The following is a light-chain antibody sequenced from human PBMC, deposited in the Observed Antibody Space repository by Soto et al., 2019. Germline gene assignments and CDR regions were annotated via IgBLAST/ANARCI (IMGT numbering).Light chain of an antibody. V-gene: IGLV1-44*01. Sequence: QSVLTQPPSASGTPGQRVTISCSGSSSNIGSNTVNWYQQFPGTAPKLLIYPNNQRPSGVPDRFSGSKSGTSASLAISGLQSEDEADYYCAAWDDSLNGRVFGTGTKVT. J-gene: IGLJ1*01. CDR2: PNN. CDR3: AAWDDSLNGRV. CDR1: SSNIGSNT.